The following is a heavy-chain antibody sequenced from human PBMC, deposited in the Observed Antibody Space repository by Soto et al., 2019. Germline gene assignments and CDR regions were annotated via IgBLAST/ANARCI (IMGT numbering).Heavy chain of an antibody. D-gene: IGHD3-22*01. V-gene: IGHV4-31*03. Sequence: SETLSLTCTVSGGSISSGGYYWSWIRQHPGKGLEWIGYIYYSGSTYYNPSLKSRVTISVDTSKNQFSLKLSSVTAADTAVYYCASLDYYDSSGYLGCWGQGTLVTVSS. CDR1: GGSISSGGYY. CDR3: ASLDYYDSSGYLGC. CDR2: IYYSGST. J-gene: IGHJ4*02.